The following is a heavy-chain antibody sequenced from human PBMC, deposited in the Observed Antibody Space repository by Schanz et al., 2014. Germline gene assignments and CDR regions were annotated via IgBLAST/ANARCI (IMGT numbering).Heavy chain of an antibody. Sequence: VQLVESGGDLVKPGGSLRLSCAASGFNFSTYALHWVRQAPGKGLEWVAVIWYDGSNKYYADSVKGRFTISRDNSKNTLYLQMNSLRAEDTAVYYCARDRQQLVGRIGYYYGMDVWGQGTTVTVSS. CDR3: ARDRQQLVGRIGYYYGMDV. CDR2: IWYDGSNK. CDR1: GFNFSTYA. J-gene: IGHJ6*02. V-gene: IGHV3-33*08. D-gene: IGHD6-13*01.